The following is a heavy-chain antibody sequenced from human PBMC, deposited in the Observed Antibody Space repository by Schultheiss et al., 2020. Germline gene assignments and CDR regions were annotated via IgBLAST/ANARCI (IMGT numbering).Heavy chain of an antibody. Sequence: GGSLRLSCAASGFTVSSNYMSWVRQAPGKGLEWVSVIYTGGSRYYADSVKGRFTISRDSSENKVNLQMNSLRAEDAAVYYCAREREAPGGPGFYDAFDLWGQGTMVTVSS. V-gene: IGHV3-53*01. J-gene: IGHJ3*01. CDR3: AREREAPGGPGFYDAFDL. CDR2: IYTGGSR. CDR1: GFTVSSNY. D-gene: IGHD3-10*01.